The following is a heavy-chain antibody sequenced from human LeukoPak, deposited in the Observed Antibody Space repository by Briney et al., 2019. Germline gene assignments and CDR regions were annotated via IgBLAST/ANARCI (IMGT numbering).Heavy chain of an antibody. D-gene: IGHD3-10*01. J-gene: IGHJ4*02. CDR1: GFTFRSYA. Sequence: GGSLRLSCAASGFTFRSYAMSWVRQAPGKGLEWVSAISDNGGSTYYAASVKGRFTISRDNSKSTLCLQMNSLRAEDTAVYYCAVRPLWFGELSFDYWGQGTLVTVSS. V-gene: IGHV3-23*01. CDR2: ISDNGGST. CDR3: AVRPLWFGELSFDY.